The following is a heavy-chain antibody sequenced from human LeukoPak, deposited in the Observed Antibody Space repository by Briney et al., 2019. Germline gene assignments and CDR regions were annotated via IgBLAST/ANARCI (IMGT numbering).Heavy chain of an antibody. J-gene: IGHJ4*02. D-gene: IGHD1-1*01. CDR1: GGTFSSYA. CDR2: IIPIFGTA. CDR3: ARGPELERFDY. Sequence: SVKVSCKASGGTFSSYAISWVRQAPGQGLEWMGGIIPIFGTANYAQKFQGRATITTDESTSTAYMELSSLRSEDTAVYYCARGPELERFDYWGQGTLVTVSS. V-gene: IGHV1-69*05.